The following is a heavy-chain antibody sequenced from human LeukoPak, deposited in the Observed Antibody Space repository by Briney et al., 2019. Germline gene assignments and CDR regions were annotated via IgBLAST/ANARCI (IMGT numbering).Heavy chain of an antibody. Sequence: GGSLRLSCAASGFTFSSCGFHWVRQAPGKGVEWVAVIWYDGTHKYYADSVKGRLTISRDNSKNTVYLQMNSLRAEDTAVYYCVKDRGDGYRGFDYWGQGTLVTVSS. D-gene: IGHD5-24*01. CDR1: GFTFSSCG. CDR2: IWYDGTHK. V-gene: IGHV3-33*06. CDR3: VKDRGDGYRGFDY. J-gene: IGHJ4*02.